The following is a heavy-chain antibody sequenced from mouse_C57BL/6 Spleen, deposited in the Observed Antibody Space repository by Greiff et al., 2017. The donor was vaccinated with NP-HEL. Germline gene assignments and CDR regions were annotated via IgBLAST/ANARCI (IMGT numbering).Heavy chain of an antibody. CDR1: GYAFSSSW. CDR3: ARGGYYGNYWYFDV. V-gene: IGHV1-82*01. Sequence: VQLQESGPELVKPGASVKISCKASGYAFSSSWMNWVKQRPGKGLEWIGRIYPGDGDTNYNGKFKGKATLTADKSSSTAYMQLSSLTSEDSAVYFCARGGYYGNYWYFDVWGTGTTVTVSS. D-gene: IGHD2-1*01. J-gene: IGHJ1*03. CDR2: IYPGDGDT.